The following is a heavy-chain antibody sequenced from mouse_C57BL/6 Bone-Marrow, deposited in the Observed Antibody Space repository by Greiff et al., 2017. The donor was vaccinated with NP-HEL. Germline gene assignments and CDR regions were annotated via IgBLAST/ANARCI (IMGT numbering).Heavy chain of an antibody. D-gene: IGHD2-5*01. V-gene: IGHV1-5*01. J-gene: IGHJ4*01. CDR3: TRGIYYSNYDYAMDY. Sequence: VQLQQSGTVLARPGASVKLSCKTSGYTFTSYWMHWVKQRPGQGLEWIGAIYPGNSDTSYNQKFKGKAKLTAVTSASTAYMQLSSLTEEDSAVYYCTRGIYYSNYDYAMDYWGQGTSVTVSS. CDR2: IYPGNSDT. CDR1: GYTFTSYW.